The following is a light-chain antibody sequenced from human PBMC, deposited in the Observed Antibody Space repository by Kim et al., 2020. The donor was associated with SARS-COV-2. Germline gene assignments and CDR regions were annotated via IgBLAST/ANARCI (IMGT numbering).Light chain of an antibody. Sequence: EIVMTQSPATLSVSPGERVTLSCRASENVRENLAWYQQKAGQTPRLLIYGASTRATGIPARFRGSGSGTEFTLTISSLQFGDSAVYYCQQYNDWLAFGGGTKLEI. V-gene: IGKV3-15*01. CDR1: ENVREN. CDR3: QQYNDWLA. CDR2: GAS. J-gene: IGKJ4*01.